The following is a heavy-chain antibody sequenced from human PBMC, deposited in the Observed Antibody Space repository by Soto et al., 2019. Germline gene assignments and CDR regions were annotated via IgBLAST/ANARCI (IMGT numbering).Heavy chain of an antibody. J-gene: IGHJ3*02. Sequence: PGGSLRLSCAASGFTFSDYYMTWIRQAPGKGLEWVSYISSSGSSKYYADSVKGRFTISRENTKNSLSLQVNNLTAEDMALYYCARDLGDRDAFDIWGQGTMVTVSS. V-gene: IGHV3-11*01. CDR3: ARDLGDRDAFDI. D-gene: IGHD2-21*02. CDR1: GFTFSDYY. CDR2: ISSSGSSK.